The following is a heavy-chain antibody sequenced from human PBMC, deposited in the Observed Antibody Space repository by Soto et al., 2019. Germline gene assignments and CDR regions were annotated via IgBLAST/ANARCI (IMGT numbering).Heavy chain of an antibody. D-gene: IGHD4-17*01. CDR1: GYTFTSYD. V-gene: IGHV1-8*01. Sequence: ASVKVSCKASGYTFTSYDINWVRQATGQGLEWMGWMNPNSGNTGYAQKFQGRVTMTRNTSISTAYMELSSLRSEDTAVYYCARYMTTVTTRLNYYYYGMDVWGQGTTDTVSS. J-gene: IGHJ6*02. CDR3: ARYMTTVTTRLNYYYYGMDV. CDR2: MNPNSGNT.